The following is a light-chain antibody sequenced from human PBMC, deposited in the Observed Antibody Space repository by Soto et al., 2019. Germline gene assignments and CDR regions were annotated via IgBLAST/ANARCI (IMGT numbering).Light chain of an antibody. CDR3: QQYGSSPTWT. J-gene: IGKJ1*01. Sequence: ESVLTQSPGPLSLSPGERATLSCRAIQSVSSNYLAWYQQKPGQAPRLLIYGASTRASGIPDRFSGSGSGTDFTLTISRLEPEDFAVYYCQQYGSSPTWTFGQGTKVDIK. CDR2: GAS. CDR1: QSVSSNY. V-gene: IGKV3-20*01.